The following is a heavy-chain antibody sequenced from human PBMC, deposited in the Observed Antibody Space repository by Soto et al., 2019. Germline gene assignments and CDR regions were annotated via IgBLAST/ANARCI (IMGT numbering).Heavy chain of an antibody. D-gene: IGHD5-12*01. CDR2: INPNSGGT. CDR3: ARDLMIVATTSGRSDAFDI. J-gene: IGHJ3*02. CDR1: GYTFTGYY. Sequence: QVQLMQSGAEVKKPGASVKVSCKASGYTFTGYYMHWVRQAPGQGLEWLGWINPNSGGTNYAQKLQGRVTMTRDTSIDTAYMELSRLRSDDTAVYYCARDLMIVATTSGRSDAFDIWGPGTMVSVSA. V-gene: IGHV1-2*02.